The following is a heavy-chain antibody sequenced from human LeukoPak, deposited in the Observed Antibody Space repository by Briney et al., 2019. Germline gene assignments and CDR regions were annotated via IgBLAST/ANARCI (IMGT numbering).Heavy chain of an antibody. J-gene: IGHJ4*02. CDR3: ARGQGITIFGVVSYYLDY. Sequence: PSETLSLTCTVSGGSISSYYWSWIRQPAGKGLEWIGRIYTSGSTNYNPSLKSRVTMSVDTSKNQFSLKLSSVTAADTAVYYCARGQGITIFGVVSYYLDYWGQGTLVTVSS. D-gene: IGHD3-3*01. V-gene: IGHV4-4*07. CDR1: GGSISSYY. CDR2: IYTSGST.